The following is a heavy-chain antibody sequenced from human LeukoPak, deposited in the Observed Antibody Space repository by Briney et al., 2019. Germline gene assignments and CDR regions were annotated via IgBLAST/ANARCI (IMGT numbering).Heavy chain of an antibody. CDR2: IYYSGST. CDR3: ARDNWAATRGFDS. Sequence: PSETLSLTCAVSGGSISSGGYSWSWIRQPPGKGLEWIGYIYYSGSTYYNPSLKSRVTISVDTSKNQFSLRLSSVTAADTAVYYCARDNWAATRGFDSWGQGTLVTVSS. D-gene: IGHD2-15*01. V-gene: IGHV4-30-4*07. CDR1: GGSISSGGYS. J-gene: IGHJ4*02.